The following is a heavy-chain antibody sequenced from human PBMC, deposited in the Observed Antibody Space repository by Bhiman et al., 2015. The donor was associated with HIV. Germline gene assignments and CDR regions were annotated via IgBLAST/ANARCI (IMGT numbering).Heavy chain of an antibody. CDR1: GFTFSNYA. CDR2: ISYDGSNK. J-gene: IGHJ4*02. D-gene: IGHD3-3*01. Sequence: QVRLVESGGGVVQPGRSLRLSCAAFGFTFSNYALHWVRQAPGKGLEWVAVISYDGSNKYYADYVKGRFTISRDNSKKTLYLQMNSLRAEDTAVYYCARDLEWFSIQNIDHWGQGTLVTVSS. V-gene: IGHV3-30-3*01. CDR3: ARDLEWFSIQNIDH.